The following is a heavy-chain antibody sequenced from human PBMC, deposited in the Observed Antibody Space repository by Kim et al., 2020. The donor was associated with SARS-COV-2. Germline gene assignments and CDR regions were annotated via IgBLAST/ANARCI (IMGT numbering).Heavy chain of an antibody. V-gene: IGHV3-33*06. CDR2: IWYDGSNK. CDR1: GFTFSSYG. J-gene: IGHJ6*02. CDR3: AKDLVLGGITMVRGVIWYGMDV. D-gene: IGHD3-10*01. Sequence: GGSLRLSCAASGFTFSSYGMHWVRQAPGKGLEWVAVIWYDGSNKYYADSVKGRFTISRDNSKNTLYLQMNSLRAEDTAVYYCAKDLVLGGITMVRGVIWYGMDVWGQGTTVTVSS.